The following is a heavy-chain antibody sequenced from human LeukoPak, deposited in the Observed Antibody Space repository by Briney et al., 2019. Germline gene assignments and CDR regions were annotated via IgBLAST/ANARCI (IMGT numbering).Heavy chain of an antibody. J-gene: IGHJ4*02. V-gene: IGHV1-2*02. Sequence: VASVKVSCKASGYTFTGYYMHWVRQAPGQGLEWMGWINPNSGGTNYAQKFKGRVTMTRDTSISTAYMELSRLRSDDTAVYYCAREGLDADYFDYWGQGTLVTVSS. D-gene: IGHD3/OR15-3a*01. CDR1: GYTFTGYY. CDR2: INPNSGGT. CDR3: AREGLDADYFDY.